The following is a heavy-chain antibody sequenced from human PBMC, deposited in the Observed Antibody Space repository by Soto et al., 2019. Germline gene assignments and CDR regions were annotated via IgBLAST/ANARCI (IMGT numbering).Heavy chain of an antibody. V-gene: IGHV1-18*01. J-gene: IGHJ4*02. CDR2: ISAYTGNT. CDR3: ARDTPASGVATLDF. CDR1: GYTFSNYG. Sequence: QVQLVQSGAEVKKPGASVKVSCKTSGYTFSNYGISWVRQAPGQGLEWMAWISAYTGNTNFAQRFQGRVTMTTDTSTSTAYMEVRSLRSDDTAVYYCARDTPASGVATLDFWGQGSLVTVSS. D-gene: IGHD5-12*01.